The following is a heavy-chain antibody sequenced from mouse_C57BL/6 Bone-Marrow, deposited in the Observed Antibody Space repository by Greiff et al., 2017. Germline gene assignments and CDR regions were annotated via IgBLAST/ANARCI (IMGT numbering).Heavy chain of an antibody. CDR3: ERAGYSNYVGYCYFDY. D-gene: IGHD2-5*01. V-gene: IGHV5-17*01. Sequence: DVKLVESGGGLVKPGGSLKLSCAASGFTFSDYGMHWVRQAPEKGLEWVAYISSGSSTIYYADTVQGRYTISRDNAKNTLYQQMTSLRSEDPAMYYCERAGYSNYVGYCYFDYWGKGTTVTVSA. CDR1: GFTFSDYG. J-gene: IGHJ1*03. CDR2: ISSGSSTI.